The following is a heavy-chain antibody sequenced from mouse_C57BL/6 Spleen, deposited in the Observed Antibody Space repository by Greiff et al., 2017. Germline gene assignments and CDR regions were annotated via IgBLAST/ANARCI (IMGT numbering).Heavy chain of an antibody. V-gene: IGHV1-15*01. CDR2: IDPETGGT. CDR1: GYTFTDYE. J-gene: IGHJ3*01. Sequence: VQLQESGAELVRPGASVTLSCKASGYTFTDYEMHWVKQTPVHGLEWIGAIDPETGGTAYNQKFKGKAILTADKSSSTAYMELRSLTSEDSAVYYCTRLDGFYGGFAYWGQGTLVTVSA. D-gene: IGHD2-3*01. CDR3: TRLDGFYGGFAY.